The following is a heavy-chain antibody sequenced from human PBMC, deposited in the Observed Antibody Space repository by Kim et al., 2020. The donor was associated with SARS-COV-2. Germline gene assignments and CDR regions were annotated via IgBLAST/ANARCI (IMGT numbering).Heavy chain of an antibody. CDR3: ARGEKYYDFWSGGPTGLFGY. Sequence: SETLSLTCAVYGGSFSGYYWSWIRQPPGKGLEWIGEINHSGSTNYNPSLKSRVTISVDTSKNQFSLKLSSVTAADTAVYYCARGEKYYDFWSGGPTGLFGYWGQGTLVTVSS. CDR2: INHSGST. D-gene: IGHD3-3*01. J-gene: IGHJ4*02. V-gene: IGHV4-34*01. CDR1: GGSFSGYY.